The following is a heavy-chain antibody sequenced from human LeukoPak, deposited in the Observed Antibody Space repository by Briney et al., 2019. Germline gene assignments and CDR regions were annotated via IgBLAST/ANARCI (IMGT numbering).Heavy chain of an antibody. J-gene: IGHJ5*02. V-gene: IGHV4-61*09. CDR1: GGSISSGFYY. CDR2: IYTSGST. CDR3: ARVVDWFDP. D-gene: IGHD2-15*01. Sequence: SETLSLTCTVSGGSISSGFYYWSWIRQPAGKGLEWTGHIYTSGSTNYNPSLKSRVTISVDTSKNQFSLKLSSVTAADTAVYYCARVVDWFDPWGQGTLVTVSS.